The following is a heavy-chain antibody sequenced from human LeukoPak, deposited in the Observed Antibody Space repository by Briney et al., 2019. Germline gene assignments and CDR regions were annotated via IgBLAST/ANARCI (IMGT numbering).Heavy chain of an antibody. J-gene: IGHJ4*02. CDR1: GGSFSGYY. V-gene: IGHV4-34*01. CDR3: ARVGPGEPFDY. CDR2: INHSGST. D-gene: IGHD4-17*01. Sequence: SETLSLTCAVYGGSFSGYYWSWIPQPPGKGLEWIGEINHSGSTNYNPSLKSRVTISVDTSKNQFSLKLSSVTAADTAVYYCARVGPGEPFDYWGQGTLVTVSS.